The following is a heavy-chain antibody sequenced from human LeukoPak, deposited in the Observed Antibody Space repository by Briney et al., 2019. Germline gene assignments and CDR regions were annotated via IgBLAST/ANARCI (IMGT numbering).Heavy chain of an antibody. CDR3: ARDHEISASADDY. CDR2: INQDGSEK. CDR1: GFTFSSYW. Sequence: GGSLRLSCAASGFTFSSYWMSWVRQAPGKGLEWVANINQDGSEKYYVGSVKGRFTISRDNAKRSLYLQMNSLRAEDTAVYYCARDHEISASADDYWGQGTLVTVSS. D-gene: IGHD3-3*02. V-gene: IGHV3-7*01. J-gene: IGHJ4*02.